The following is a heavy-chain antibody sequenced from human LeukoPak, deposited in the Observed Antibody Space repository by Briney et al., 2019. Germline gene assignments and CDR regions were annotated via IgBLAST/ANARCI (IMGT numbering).Heavy chain of an antibody. J-gene: IGHJ4*02. CDR1: GYTFTAYY. Sequence: GASVKVSCKASGYTFTAYYMHWVRQAPGQGLEWMGWINPNSGGATYAPKFQGRVSMTRDTSISTAYMELRSLRSDDTAVYYCARGGEWLPVDYWGQGTLVTVSS. V-gene: IGHV1-2*02. CDR2: INPNSGGA. CDR3: ARGGEWLPVDY. D-gene: IGHD3-3*01.